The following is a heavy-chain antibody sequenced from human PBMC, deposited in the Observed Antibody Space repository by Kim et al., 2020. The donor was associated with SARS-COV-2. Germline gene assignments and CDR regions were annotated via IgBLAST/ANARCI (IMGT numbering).Heavy chain of an antibody. CDR3: AKIGQRGAQRFDY. J-gene: IGHJ4*02. D-gene: IGHD1-1*01. Sequence: YNPTLKSRVTISVDTSKNQFSLKLRSVTAADTAVYYCAKIGQRGAQRFDYWGQGTLVTVSS. V-gene: IGHV4-59*01.